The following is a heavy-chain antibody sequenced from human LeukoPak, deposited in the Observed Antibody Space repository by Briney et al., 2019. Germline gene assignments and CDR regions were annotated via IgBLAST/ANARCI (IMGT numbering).Heavy chain of an antibody. V-gene: IGHV3-30*02. Sequence: PGGSLRLSCAASGFTFSSYGMHWVRQAPGKGLEWVAFIRYDGSNKYYADSVKGRFTISRDNSKNTLYLQMNSLRAEDTAVYYCAKGPWFGELLDQTDAFDIWGQGTMVTVSS. CDR3: AKGPWFGELLDQTDAFDI. J-gene: IGHJ3*02. CDR2: IRYDGSNK. D-gene: IGHD3-10*01. CDR1: GFTFSSYG.